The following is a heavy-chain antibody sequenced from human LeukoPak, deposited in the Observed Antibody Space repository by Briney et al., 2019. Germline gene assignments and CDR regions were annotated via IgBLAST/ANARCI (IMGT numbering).Heavy chain of an antibody. CDR2: MHYSGST. J-gene: IGHJ6*04. CDR1: GGSISSYY. Sequence: SGTLSLTCTVSGGSISSYYWSWIRQSPGKGLEWIGHMHYSGSTNYNFSLESRVTMSMDTSKRQISLKLSSVTAADTAVYYCARDSPFEWAVFGDSFDVWGKGTTVTISS. D-gene: IGHD3-16*01. CDR3: ARDSPFEWAVFGDSFDV. V-gene: IGHV4-59*01.